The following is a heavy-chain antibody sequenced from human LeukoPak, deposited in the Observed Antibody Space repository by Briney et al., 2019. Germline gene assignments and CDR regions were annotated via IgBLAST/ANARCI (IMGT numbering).Heavy chain of an antibody. CDR2: ISSSSSTI. CDR1: GFTFSSYS. Sequence: GGSLRLSCAASGFTFSSYSMNWVRQAPGKGLEWVSDISSSSSTIYYADSVKGRFTISRDNAKNSLYLQMNSLRAEDTAVYYCAREVSQYSNYVGSFDYWGQGTLVTVSS. V-gene: IGHV3-48*01. CDR3: AREVSQYSNYVGSFDY. J-gene: IGHJ4*02. D-gene: IGHD4-11*01.